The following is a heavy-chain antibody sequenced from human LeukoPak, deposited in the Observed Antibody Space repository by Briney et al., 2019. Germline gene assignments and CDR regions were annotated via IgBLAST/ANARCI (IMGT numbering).Heavy chain of an antibody. CDR1: GHPFSSYW. J-gene: IGHJ4*02. CDR3: AKATVTNSYFEY. CDR2: IKHDGIDK. D-gene: IGHD4-11*01. Sequence: TGGSQTLSCAASGHPFSSYWTLWLRQAPGKGLEWVANIKHDGIDKIYVDSVKGRFTISRDNAKNSLYLQMNSLRAEDTAVYYCAKATVTNSYFEYWGQGTLVTVSS. V-gene: IGHV3-7*04.